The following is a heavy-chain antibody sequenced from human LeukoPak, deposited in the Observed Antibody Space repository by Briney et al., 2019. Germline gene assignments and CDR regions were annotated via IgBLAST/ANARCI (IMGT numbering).Heavy chain of an antibody. CDR3: AREGPYSNRAFDY. J-gene: IGHJ4*02. D-gene: IGHD4-11*01. CDR1: GFTVSSNY. CDR2: IYSGGST. V-gene: IGHV3-53*01. Sequence: GGSLRLSCAASGFTVSSNYMSCVRQAPGEGLEWVSVIYSGGSTYYAASVKGRFTISRDNSKNTLYLQMNSLRAEDTAVYYCAREGPYSNRAFDYWGQGTLVTVSS.